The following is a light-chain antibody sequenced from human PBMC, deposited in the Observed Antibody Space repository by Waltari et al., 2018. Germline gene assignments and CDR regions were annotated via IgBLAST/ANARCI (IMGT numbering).Light chain of an antibody. CDR1: SPNIGAGYD. Sequence: QSVLTQPPSVSGAPGQRVTISCTGSSPNIGAGYDVLWDQQRPGTAPKPLLHGNNNRPSGVPDRFSGSKSGTSASLAITGLQAEDEADYFCQSYDSSLSGPRFGGGTKLTVL. J-gene: IGLJ2*01. CDR2: GNN. V-gene: IGLV1-40*01. CDR3: QSYDSSLSGPR.